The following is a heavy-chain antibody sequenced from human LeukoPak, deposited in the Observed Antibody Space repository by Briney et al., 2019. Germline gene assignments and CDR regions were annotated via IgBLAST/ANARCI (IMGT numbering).Heavy chain of an antibody. CDR1: GFTVSSNY. CDR3: AREDGGFDY. CDR2: IYSGGST. D-gene: IGHD3-16*01. J-gene: IGHJ4*02. V-gene: IGHV3-53*01. Sequence: GGSLRLSRAASGFTVSSNYMSWVRQAPGKGLEWVSVIYSGGSTYYADSVKGRFTISRDNSKNTLYLQMNSLRAEDTAVYYCAREDGGFDYWGQGTLVTVSS.